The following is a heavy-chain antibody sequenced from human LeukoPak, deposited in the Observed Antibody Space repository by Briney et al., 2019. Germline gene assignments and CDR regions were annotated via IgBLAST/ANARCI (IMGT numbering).Heavy chain of an antibody. Sequence: SVKVSCKASGGTFSSYAISWVRQAPGQGLEWMGGIIPIFGTANYAQKFQGRVTITADESTSTAYMELSSLRSEDTAVYYCARVGVNRDFWSGQNWFDPWGQGTLVTVSS. J-gene: IGHJ5*02. V-gene: IGHV1-69*01. CDR2: IIPIFGTA. CDR3: ARVGVNRDFWSGQNWFDP. D-gene: IGHD3-3*01. CDR1: GGTFSSYA.